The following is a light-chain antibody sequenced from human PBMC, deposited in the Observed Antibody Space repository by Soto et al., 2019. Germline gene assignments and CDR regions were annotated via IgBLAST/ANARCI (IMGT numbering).Light chain of an antibody. V-gene: IGKV1-5*01. CDR3: QQYHSYWT. Sequence: DIQMTKSPSTLSASVGDRVTITCRASQSISSWLAWYQQKPGKAPKLLIYDASSLESGVPSRFSGSGSGTEFTLTISSLQPDDFATCYCQQYHSYWTCGQGTKVEIK. CDR1: QSISSW. J-gene: IGKJ1*01. CDR2: DAS.